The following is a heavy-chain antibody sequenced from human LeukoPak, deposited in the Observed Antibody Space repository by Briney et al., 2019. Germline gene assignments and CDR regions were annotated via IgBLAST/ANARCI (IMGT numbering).Heavy chain of an antibody. CDR3: AKEGTPQVSTWYDL. CDR1: GVTLSPYG. V-gene: IGHV3-30*18. Sequence: GGSLRLSCAASGVTLSPYGMHWVRQPPGKGLEWVAVISYEGGTQHYADSVKGRFIISRDNPRNTLYLQMNILRTEDTAVYYCAKEGTPQVSTWYDLWGQGTQVIVSS. D-gene: IGHD3-10*01. J-gene: IGHJ5*02. CDR2: ISYEGGTQ.